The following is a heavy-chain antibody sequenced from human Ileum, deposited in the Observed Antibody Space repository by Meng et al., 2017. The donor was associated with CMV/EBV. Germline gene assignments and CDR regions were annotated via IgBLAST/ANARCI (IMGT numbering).Heavy chain of an antibody. V-gene: IGHV7-4-1*02. J-gene: IGHJ4*02. CDR2: INTNTGNP. CDR1: GYTFTDYA. D-gene: IGHD2-8*01. CDR3: ARYGLVLGKFDY. Sequence: SCKASGYTFTDYAINWMRKAPGQGPEWMGWINTNTGNPTYARGFTGRFVFSLDSSVSTAYVEISGLKAEDTAVYYCARYGLVLGKFDYWGQGTLVTVSS.